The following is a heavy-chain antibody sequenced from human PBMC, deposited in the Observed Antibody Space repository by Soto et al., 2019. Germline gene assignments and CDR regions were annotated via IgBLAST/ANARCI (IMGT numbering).Heavy chain of an antibody. J-gene: IGHJ4*02. D-gene: IGHD6-13*01. CDR2: INHSGST. CDR1: GGSFSGYY. CDR3: ARGNIAAPGVPFDY. Sequence: QVQLQQWGAGLLKSSETLSLTCAVYGGSFSGYYWNWIRQPPGKGLEWIGEINHSGSTNYNPSLKSRVTISVDTSKNQFSLKLSSVTAADTAVYYCARGNIAAPGVPFDYWGQGTLVTVSS. V-gene: IGHV4-34*01.